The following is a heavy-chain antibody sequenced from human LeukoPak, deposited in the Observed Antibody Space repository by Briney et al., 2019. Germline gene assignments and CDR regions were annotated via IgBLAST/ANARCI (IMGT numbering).Heavy chain of an antibody. V-gene: IGHV3-21*01. CDR2: ISSSGSYI. J-gene: IGHJ4*02. D-gene: IGHD5-18*01. CDR1: GFSFSKAW. Sequence: PGGSLRLSCAASGFSFSKAWMSWVRQAPGKGLEWVSSISSSGSYIYYADSVKGRFTISRDNAKNSLYLQMNSLRAEDTAVYYCAREAPGYSYGYPYWGQGTLVTVSS. CDR3: AREAPGYSYGYPY.